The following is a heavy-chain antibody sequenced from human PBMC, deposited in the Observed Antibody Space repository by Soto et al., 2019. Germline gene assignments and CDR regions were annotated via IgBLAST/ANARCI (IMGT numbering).Heavy chain of an antibody. D-gene: IGHD3-9*01. J-gene: IGHJ4*02. CDR3: GRLEGLATISYYFDY. Sequence: SETLSRTCTVSGGSVSSSSYYWGWVRQPPGKGLEWIGSVYYSGSTYYNPSLESRVTISVDKSKNQFSLKLMSLSAADTAVCYCGRLEGLATISYYFDYWGQGALVTVSS. CDR2: VYYSGST. V-gene: IGHV4-39*01. CDR1: GGSVSSSSYY.